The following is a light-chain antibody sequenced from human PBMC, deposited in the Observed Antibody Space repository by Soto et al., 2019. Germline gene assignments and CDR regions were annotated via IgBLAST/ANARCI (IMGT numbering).Light chain of an antibody. CDR1: QSISTF. Sequence: ELVMTQSPATLSVAPGERATLSCSASQSISTFLAWYQHKPGQAPRLLISDASNRATGIPARFSGSGSETDFTLTISSLEPEDSAVYYCQQRSNWPSLNFGGGTKVDIK. J-gene: IGKJ4*01. CDR3: QQRSNWPSLN. V-gene: IGKV3-11*01. CDR2: DAS.